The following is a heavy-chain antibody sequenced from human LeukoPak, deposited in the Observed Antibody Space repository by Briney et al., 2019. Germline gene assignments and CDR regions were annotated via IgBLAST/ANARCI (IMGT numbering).Heavy chain of an antibody. CDR1: GLTFSSYE. J-gene: IGHJ4*02. Sequence: GGSLRLSCAASGLTFSSYEMNWVRQAPGKGLEWVSYISSSGSTIYYADSVKGRFTISRDNAKNSLYLQMNSLRAEDTAVYYCARFWSGYSTLDYRGQGTLVTVSS. D-gene: IGHD3-3*01. CDR3: ARFWSGYSTLDY. CDR2: ISSSGSTI. V-gene: IGHV3-48*03.